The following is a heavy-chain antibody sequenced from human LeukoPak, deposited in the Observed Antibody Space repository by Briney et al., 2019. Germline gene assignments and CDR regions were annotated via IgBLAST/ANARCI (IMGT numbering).Heavy chain of an antibody. V-gene: IGHV3-30*14. Sequence: GGSLRLSCAASGFTFSSYAMHWVRQAPGKGLEWVAVISYDGSNKYYADSVKGRFTISRDNSKNTLYLQMNSLRAEDTAVYYCARDYYDSSGYGPIDYWGQGTLVTVSS. CDR2: ISYDGSNK. D-gene: IGHD3-22*01. CDR3: ARDYYDSSGYGPIDY. CDR1: GFTFSSYA. J-gene: IGHJ4*02.